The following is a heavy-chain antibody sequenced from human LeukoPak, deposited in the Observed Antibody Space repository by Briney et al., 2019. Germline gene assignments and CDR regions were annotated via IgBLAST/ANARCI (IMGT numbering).Heavy chain of an antibody. CDR3: ARRAGDYSHPYDY. V-gene: IGHV3-53*01. CDR2: IYSGGNT. D-gene: IGHD3-22*01. CDR1: GLTVSSNC. J-gene: IGHJ4*02. Sequence: GGSLRLSCAASGLTVSSNCMSWVRQAPGKGLEWVSFIYSGGNTYYADSVKGRFTISRDDSKNTVHLQMNSLRAEDTAMYYCARRAGDYSHPYDYWGQGTLVTVSS.